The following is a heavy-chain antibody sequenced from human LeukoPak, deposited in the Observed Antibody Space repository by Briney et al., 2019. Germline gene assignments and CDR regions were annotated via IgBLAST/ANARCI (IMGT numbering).Heavy chain of an antibody. CDR1: GFIVSSNY. Sequence: GGSLRLSCAASGFIVSSNYMSWVRQAPGKGLEWVSVIYSDISTYYADSVKGRFTISRDKSKNTLYLQMNSLRVEDTAMYYCARIHGDYAYWVDVWGQGALVTVSS. V-gene: IGHV3-53*01. J-gene: IGHJ4*02. CDR2: IYSDIST. D-gene: IGHD4-17*01. CDR3: ARIHGDYAYWVDV.